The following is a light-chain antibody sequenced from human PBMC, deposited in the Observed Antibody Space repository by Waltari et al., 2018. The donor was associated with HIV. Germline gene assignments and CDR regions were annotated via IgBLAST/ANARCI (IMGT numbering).Light chain of an antibody. V-gene: IGLV2-23*02. Sequence: QSALTQPASVSGSPGQSITVSCTGDVETYDLVSWYQVHQGRAPKLIIHDVTKRPSGVSSRFSASKSRNTASLTISGLEAEDESLYYCCTFSGRSSTWVFGGGTQVTVL. CDR1: DVETYDL. J-gene: IGLJ3*02. CDR3: CTFSGRSSTWV. CDR2: DVT.